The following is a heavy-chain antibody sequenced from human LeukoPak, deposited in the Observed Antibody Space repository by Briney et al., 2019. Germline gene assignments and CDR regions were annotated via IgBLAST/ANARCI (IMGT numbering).Heavy chain of an antibody. J-gene: IGHJ4*01. V-gene: IGHV5-51*01. CDR3: ARSDSGNIDH. Sequence: GASMNFSCKGCGYSFTSYWIGWVRQMRGKGLEWMSLLDPGDSDPRNSRSFPRQATISADTPPSTAYLQWSRPTPSYTAMYFCARSDSGNIDHWGHGTLVTASS. CDR1: GYSFTSYW. CDR2: LDPGDSDP. D-gene: IGHD2-21*01.